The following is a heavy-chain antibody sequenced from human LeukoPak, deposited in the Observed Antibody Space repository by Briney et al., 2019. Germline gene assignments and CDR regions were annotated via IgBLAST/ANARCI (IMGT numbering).Heavy chain of an antibody. CDR1: GFTFNSYN. J-gene: IGHJ6*02. CDR2: ISSSSSTI. CDR3: ARDNGMDV. Sequence: GGSLRLSCAASGFTFNSYNMNWVRQAPGKGLEWVSYISSSSSTIYYADSVKGRFTISRDNAQNSLYPQMNSLRAEDTAVYYCARDNGMDVWGQGTTVIVSS. V-gene: IGHV3-48*01.